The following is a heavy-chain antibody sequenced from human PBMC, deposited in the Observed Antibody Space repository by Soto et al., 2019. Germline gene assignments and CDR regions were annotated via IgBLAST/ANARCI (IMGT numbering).Heavy chain of an antibody. V-gene: IGHV3-21*01. D-gene: IGHD2-15*01. CDR2: ISSSSSYI. CDR3: ARVHGRTQYNWFDP. CDR1: GFTFSSYS. Sequence: GGSLRLSCAASGFTFSSYSMNWVRQAPGKGLEWVSSISSSSSYIYYADSVKGRFTISRDNAKNSLYLQMNSLRAEDTAVYYCARVHGRTQYNWFDPWGQGTLVTVSS. J-gene: IGHJ5*02.